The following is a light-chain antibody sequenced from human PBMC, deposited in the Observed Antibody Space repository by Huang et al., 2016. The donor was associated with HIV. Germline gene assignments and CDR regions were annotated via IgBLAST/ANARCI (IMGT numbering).Light chain of an antibody. CDR3: QQYEDLPPIT. Sequence: DIQMTQSPSSLSASVGDRVTITCQASQDINNYLNWYQQKPGKAPKRLIYDASNLETGVPSRCSGSGSGTDFTFTISGLQPEDFAIYYCQQYEDLPPITFGQGTRLEIK. V-gene: IGKV1-33*01. J-gene: IGKJ5*01. CDR1: QDINNY. CDR2: DAS.